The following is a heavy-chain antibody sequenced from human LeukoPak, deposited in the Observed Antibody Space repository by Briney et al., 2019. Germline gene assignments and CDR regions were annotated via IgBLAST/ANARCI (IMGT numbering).Heavy chain of an antibody. D-gene: IGHD6-19*01. Sequence: EASVKVSCKASGYTFTDYALHWVRQAPGQSLEWMGWITTGRGETRYSQEFQRRITFTRDTSASTVYMDPSDLRSEDTAVYYCARGGKQWRGGNYFDSWGQGTLVAVSS. J-gene: IGHJ4*02. CDR1: GYTFTDYA. CDR2: ITTGRGET. V-gene: IGHV1-3*03. CDR3: ARGGKQWRGGNYFDS.